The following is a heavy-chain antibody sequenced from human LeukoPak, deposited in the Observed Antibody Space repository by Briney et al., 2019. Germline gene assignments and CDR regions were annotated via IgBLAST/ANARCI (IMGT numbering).Heavy chain of an antibody. CDR2: ISDTGST. J-gene: IGHJ4*02. D-gene: IGHD6-19*01. CDR3: ARGVAGGDRSRFYSGGWYYFDN. V-gene: IGHV4-59*08. CDR1: GASVSSSY. Sequence: SETLSLTCTVSGASVSSSYWSWIRQPPGKGLEWIGYISDTGSTNYNPSLKGRVTISIHSSPNQFSLELGSVTAADTAMYYCARGVAGGDRSRFYSGGWYYFDNWGQGTLVTVSS.